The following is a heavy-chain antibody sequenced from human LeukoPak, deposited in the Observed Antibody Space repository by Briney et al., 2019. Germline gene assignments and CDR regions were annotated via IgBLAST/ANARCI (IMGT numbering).Heavy chain of an antibody. V-gene: IGHV3-7*01. CDR1: GFIFSSFW. D-gene: IGHD3-3*01. Sequence: GGSLRLSCVASGFIFSSFWMSWVRQAPGKGMEWVANIKDEGNEEYYVDSVRGRFTIFRDNAKNSLYLQMNRLRAEDTAMYYCARDPYFDAFDMWGPGTMVTVSS. CDR2: IKDEGNEE. CDR3: ARDPYFDAFDM. J-gene: IGHJ3*02.